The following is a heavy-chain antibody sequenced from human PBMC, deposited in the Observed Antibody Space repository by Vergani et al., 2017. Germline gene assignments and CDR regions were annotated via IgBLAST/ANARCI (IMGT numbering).Heavy chain of an antibody. CDR2: ISYDGTQK. CDR1: GFTSSYYG. CDR3: ATKSCSTPGCQIGYFRE. Sequence: QVHLVESGGGVVQPGRSLRLSCVVSGFTSSYYGMHWVRQAPGKGLEWVAVISYDGTQKYYADSVKGRFTISRDNSKSTLYLQMNSLRTEDTAVYYCATKSCSTPGCQIGYFREWSQGTLVTVSS. D-gene: IGHD2-2*01. J-gene: IGHJ1*01. V-gene: IGHV3-30*03.